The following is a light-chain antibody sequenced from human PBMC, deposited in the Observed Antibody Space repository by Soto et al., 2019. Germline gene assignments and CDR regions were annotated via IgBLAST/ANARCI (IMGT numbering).Light chain of an antibody. CDR3: AAWDDSLRGPGV. Sequence: QSVLTQPPSASGTPGQRGTISFSGSISNIGNFYVYWYQQLPGTAPKLLIYKNNQRPLGVPDRFSGSKSGTSASLAISGLRSEDEADYYCAAWDDSLRGPGVFGGGTQLTVI. CDR1: ISNIGNFY. J-gene: IGLJ7*01. CDR2: KNN. V-gene: IGLV1-47*01.